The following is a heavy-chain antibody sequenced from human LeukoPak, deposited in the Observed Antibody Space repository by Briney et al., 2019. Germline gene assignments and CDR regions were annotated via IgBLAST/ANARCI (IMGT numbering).Heavy chain of an antibody. CDR1: GFTFGDYA. V-gene: IGHV3-49*03. CDR3: TRDGQRITMVRGVLGDFDY. Sequence: GGPLRLSCTASGFTFGDYAMSWFRQAPGKGLEWVGFIRSEAYGGTTEYAASVKGRFTISRDDSKSIAYLQMNSLKTEDTAVYYCTRDGQRITMVRGVLGDFDYWGQGTLVTVSS. J-gene: IGHJ4*02. CDR2: IRSEAYGGTT. D-gene: IGHD3-10*01.